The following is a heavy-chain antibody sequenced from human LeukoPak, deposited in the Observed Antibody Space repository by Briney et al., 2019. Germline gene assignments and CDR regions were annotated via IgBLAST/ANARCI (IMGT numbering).Heavy chain of an antibody. CDR3: AKDPSIAVAGTFYYFDY. J-gene: IGHJ4*02. CDR2: ISYDGSNK. D-gene: IGHD6-19*01. CDR1: GFTFRNYV. V-gene: IGHV3-30*18. Sequence: GGSLRLSCAASGFTFRNYVIHWVRQAPGKGLEWVAVISYDGSNKYYADSVKGRFTISRDNSKNTLYLQMNSLRAEDTAVYYCAKDPSIAVAGTFYYFDYWGQGTLVTVSS.